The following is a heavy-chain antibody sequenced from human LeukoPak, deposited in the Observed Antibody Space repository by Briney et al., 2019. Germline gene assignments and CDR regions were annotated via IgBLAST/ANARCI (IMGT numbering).Heavy chain of an antibody. CDR3: ARVHSGYGPDYIDH. V-gene: IGHV3-21*01. Sequence: GGSLRLSCAASGITFSSVSMNWVRQAPGKGLEWVSSISSTSGYISYADSMKGRFTISRDNAKDSLYLQMDSLRAEDTAVYYCARVHSGYGPDYIDHWGQGTLVTVSS. D-gene: IGHD5-12*01. CDR2: ISSTSGYI. J-gene: IGHJ4*02. CDR1: GITFSSVS.